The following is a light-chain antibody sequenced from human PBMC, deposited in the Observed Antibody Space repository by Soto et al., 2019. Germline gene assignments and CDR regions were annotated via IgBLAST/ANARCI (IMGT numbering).Light chain of an antibody. CDR2: GAS. CDR1: QSLSSSY. V-gene: IGKV3-20*01. CDR3: QQYDDSPIT. Sequence: EIVLTQSPGTLSLSPGERVTLSCRVSQSLSSSYLAWYQQKPGQAPRLLIYGASSRATGIPDRFSGSGSGTDFTLTITRLEPEDLAVYYCQQYDDSPITFGHGTRLEIK. J-gene: IGKJ5*01.